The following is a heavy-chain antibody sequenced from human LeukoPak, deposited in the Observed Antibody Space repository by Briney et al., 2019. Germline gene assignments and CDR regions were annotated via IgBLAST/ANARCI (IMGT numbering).Heavy chain of an antibody. J-gene: IGHJ2*01. D-gene: IGHD3-22*01. CDR3: ARVPRYDSSGYPGYFDL. V-gene: IGHV3-21*01. CDR2: ISSSSSYI. CDR1: GFTFSSYS. Sequence: GGSLRLSCAPSGFTFSSYSMNWVRQAPGKGLEWVSSISSSSSYIYYADSVKGRFTISRDNAKNSLYLQMNSLRAEDTAVYYCARVPRYDSSGYPGYFDLWGRGTLVTVSP.